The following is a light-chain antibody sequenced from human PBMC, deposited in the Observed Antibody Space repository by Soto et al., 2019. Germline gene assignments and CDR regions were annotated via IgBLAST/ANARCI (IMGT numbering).Light chain of an antibody. CDR1: QTITTY. CDR2: AAS. V-gene: IGKV1-39*01. Sequence: DIQMTQSPSSLFASVGDSVTITCRASQTITTYLNWYRQKPGKAPKLLIYAASSLQSGVPSRFSGSGSETEFTLTISSLQPEDFATYFCQLIYSAPLTFGGGTKVEIK. J-gene: IGKJ4*01. CDR3: QLIYSAPLT.